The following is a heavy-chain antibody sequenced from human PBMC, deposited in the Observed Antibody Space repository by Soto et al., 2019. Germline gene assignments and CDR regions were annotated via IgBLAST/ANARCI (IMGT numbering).Heavy chain of an antibody. CDR2: INHSGST. J-gene: IGHJ5*01. CDR1: GGSFSGYY. D-gene: IGHD3-3*01. V-gene: IGHV4-34*01. Sequence: SETLSLTCAVYGGSFSGYYWSWIRQPPGKGLEWIGEINHSGSTNYNPSLKSRVTISVDTSKNQFSLKLSSVTAADTAVYYCASWGGTDFGSGKPQIGLDSWGQGTLVTVSS. CDR3: ASWGGTDFGSGKPQIGLDS.